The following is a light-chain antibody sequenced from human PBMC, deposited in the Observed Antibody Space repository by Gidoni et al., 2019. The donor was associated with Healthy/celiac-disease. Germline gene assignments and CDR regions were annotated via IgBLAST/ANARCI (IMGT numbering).Light chain of an antibody. V-gene: IGLV3-1*01. CDR2: QDS. CDR3: QAWDSSIHWV. J-gene: IGLJ3*02. Sequence: SYELTQPPSVSVSPGQTASITCPGDKLGDKYACWYQQKPGQSPVLVIYQDSKRPSGIPERFSGSNSGNTATLTISGTQAMDEADYYCQAWDSSIHWVFGGGTKLTVL. CDR1: KLGDKY.